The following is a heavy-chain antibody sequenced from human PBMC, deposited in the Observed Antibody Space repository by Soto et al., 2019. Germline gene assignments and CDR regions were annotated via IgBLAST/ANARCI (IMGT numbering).Heavy chain of an antibody. V-gene: IGHV3-23*01. Sequence: PGGSLRLSCAASGFTFSSYAMSWVRQAPGKGLEWVSAISGSGGSTYYADSVKGRFTISRDNSKNTLYLQMNSLRAEDTAVYYCAHIKELWFGELPYYYYGMDVWGQGTTVTVSS. CDR1: GFTFSSYA. CDR3: AHIKELWFGELPYYYYGMDV. D-gene: IGHD3-10*01. J-gene: IGHJ6*02. CDR2: ISGSGGST.